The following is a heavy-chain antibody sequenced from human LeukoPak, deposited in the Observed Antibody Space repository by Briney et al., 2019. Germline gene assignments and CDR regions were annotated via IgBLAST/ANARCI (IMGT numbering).Heavy chain of an antibody. J-gene: IGHJ3*02. D-gene: IGHD1-26*01. CDR1: GFSFSNSN. CDR2: ITDSSSVM. Sequence: PGGSLRLSCAASGFSFSNSNMNWVRQVPGKGLEWVSYITDSSSVMSYADSVKGRFTISRDNAKNLLYLQMNSLRDEDTAVYYCARDGGGNSGSYHYAFDIWGQGTMVTVSS. V-gene: IGHV3-48*02. CDR3: ARDGGGNSGSYHYAFDI.